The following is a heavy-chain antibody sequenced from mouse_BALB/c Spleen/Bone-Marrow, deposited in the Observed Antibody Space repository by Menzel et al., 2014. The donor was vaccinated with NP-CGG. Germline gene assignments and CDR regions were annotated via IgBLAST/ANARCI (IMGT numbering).Heavy chain of an antibody. J-gene: IGHJ4*01. CDR2: IHYSAGT. V-gene: IGHV3-1*02. CDR1: GYSITSGYS. CDR3: ARSNGYYAMDY. Sequence: LVKSGPEVGEHFQALSLTFTVTGYSITSGYSWHWIQQFPGNKLEWMGYIHYSAGTNYNPSLKSRISITRDTSKNQFFLQLNSVTTEDTATYYCARSNGYYAMDYWGQGTSVTVSS.